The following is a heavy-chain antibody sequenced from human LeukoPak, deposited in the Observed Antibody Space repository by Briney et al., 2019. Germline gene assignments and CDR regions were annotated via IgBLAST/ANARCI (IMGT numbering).Heavy chain of an antibody. CDR1: GFTFDDYA. D-gene: IGHD5-18*01. Sequence: GGSLRLSCAASGFTFDDYAMHWVRQAPGKGLEWVSGISWNSGSIGYADSVKGRFTISRDNAKNSLYLQMNSLRAEDTALYYCAKAEYSYGPYYYYGMDVWGQGTTVTIPS. J-gene: IGHJ6*02. CDR3: AKAEYSYGPYYYYGMDV. V-gene: IGHV3-9*01. CDR2: ISWNSGSI.